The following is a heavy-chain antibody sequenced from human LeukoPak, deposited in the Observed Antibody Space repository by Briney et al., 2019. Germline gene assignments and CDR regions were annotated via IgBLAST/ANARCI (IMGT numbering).Heavy chain of an antibody. Sequence: SETLSLTCTVSGGSISSGDYYWSWIRQPPGKGLEWIGYTYYSGSTYYNPSLKSRVTISVDTSKNQFSLKLSSVTAADTAVYYCAREVVPADYDYWGQGTLVTVSS. CDR3: AREVVPADYDY. CDR2: TYYSGST. D-gene: IGHD2-2*01. CDR1: GGSISSGDYY. J-gene: IGHJ4*02. V-gene: IGHV4-30-4*01.